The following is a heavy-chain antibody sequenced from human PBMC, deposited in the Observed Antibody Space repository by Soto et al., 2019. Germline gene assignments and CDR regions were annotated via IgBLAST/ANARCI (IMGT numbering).Heavy chain of an antibody. V-gene: IGHV4-30-2*06. Sequence: SETLSLAGTVSGASIRYGGFSWSWIRQSPGKGLEWIGYISHLECTSFHPSFKSRLTMSIDRTRDQFSLKLSSVTAADMAVYYCARGGGYDSLYYLGQGVLVTVSS. CDR2: ISHLECT. D-gene: IGHD5-18*01. J-gene: IGHJ4*02. CDR3: ARGGGYDSLYY. CDR1: GASIRYGGFS.